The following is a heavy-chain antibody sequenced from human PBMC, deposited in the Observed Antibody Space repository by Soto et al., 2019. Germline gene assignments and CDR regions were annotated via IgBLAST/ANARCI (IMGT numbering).Heavy chain of an antibody. J-gene: IGHJ4*02. CDR1: GFTFSSYG. D-gene: IGHD5-12*01. Sequence: QVQLVESGGGVVQPGRSLRLSCAASGFTFSSYGIHWVRQAPGKGLEWVAVISYDGSNKYYADSVKGRFTISRDNSKNTLYLQMNSLRAEDTAVYYCAKDRGSGYDFDYWGQGTLVTVSS. CDR2: ISYDGSNK. CDR3: AKDRGSGYDFDY. V-gene: IGHV3-30*18.